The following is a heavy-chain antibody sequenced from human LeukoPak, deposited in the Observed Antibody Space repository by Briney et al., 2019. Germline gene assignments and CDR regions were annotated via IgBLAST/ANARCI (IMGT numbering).Heavy chain of an antibody. Sequence: SETLSLTCTVSGGSISSGGYYWSWIRQPPGKGLEWIGYISYSGSTNFNPSLKSRVTIPVDTSKNQFSLKLSSVTAADTAVYYCAREGTAGTNLNWFDPWGQGTLVTVSS. V-gene: IGHV4-61*08. J-gene: IGHJ5*02. CDR3: AREGTAGTNLNWFDP. CDR1: GGSISSGGYY. D-gene: IGHD1-1*01. CDR2: ISYSGST.